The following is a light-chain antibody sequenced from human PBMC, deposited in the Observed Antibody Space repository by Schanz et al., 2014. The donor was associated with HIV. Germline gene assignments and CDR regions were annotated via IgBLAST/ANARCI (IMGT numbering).Light chain of an antibody. V-gene: IGKV3-11*01. CDR1: QSVSSY. CDR3: QQRSNWPLA. CDR2: DAS. J-gene: IGKJ4*01. Sequence: EIVLTQSPATLSLSPGERATLSCRASQSVSSYLAWYQQKPGQAPRLLMYDASNRATGIPARFSGSGSGTDFTLTISSLEPEDSAVYYCQQRSNWPLAFGGGTKVEIK.